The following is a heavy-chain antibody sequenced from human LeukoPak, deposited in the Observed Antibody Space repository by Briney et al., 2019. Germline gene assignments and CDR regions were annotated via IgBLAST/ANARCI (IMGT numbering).Heavy chain of an antibody. CDR2: IYYSGNT. CDR1: GGSTTNYY. V-gene: IGHV4-59*01. J-gene: IGHJ4*02. Sequence: SETLSLTCTVSGGSTTNYYWSWIRQPPGKGLEWIGYIYYSGNTNCNPSLKGRVTISVDTSNNQFSLNLSSVTAADTAVYYCARGPTRYYFDYWGQGTLVTVSS. CDR3: ARGPTRYYFDY.